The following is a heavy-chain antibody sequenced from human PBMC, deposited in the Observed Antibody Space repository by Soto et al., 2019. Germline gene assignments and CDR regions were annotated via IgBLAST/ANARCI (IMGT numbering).Heavy chain of an antibody. Sequence: GESLKISCKGSGYSFTSYWIGWVRQMPGKGLEWMGIIYPGDSDTRYSPSFQGQVTISADKSISTAYLQWSSLKASDTAMYYCARLPFPAGGYSGYVDYWGQGTLVTVSS. J-gene: IGHJ4*02. D-gene: IGHD5-12*01. CDR1: GYSFTSYW. CDR3: ARLPFPAGGYSGYVDY. V-gene: IGHV5-51*01. CDR2: IYPGDSDT.